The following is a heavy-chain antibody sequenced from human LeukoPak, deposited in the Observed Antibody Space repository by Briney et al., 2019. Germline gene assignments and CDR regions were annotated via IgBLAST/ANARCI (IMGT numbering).Heavy chain of an antibody. CDR3: ARDPTTVTTIFDS. CDR2: TNHSGST. V-gene: IGHV4-34*01. CDR1: GGSFSGYY. D-gene: IGHD4-17*01. Sequence: SETLSLTCAVYGGSFSGYYWSWIRQPPGKGLEWIGETNHSGSTNYNPSLKSRVSMSGDTSKNQVSLKLRSVTAADTAVYYCARDPTTVTTIFDSWGQGTLVTVSS. J-gene: IGHJ4*02.